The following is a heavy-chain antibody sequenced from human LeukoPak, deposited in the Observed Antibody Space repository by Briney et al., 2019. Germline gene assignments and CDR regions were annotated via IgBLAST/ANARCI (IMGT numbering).Heavy chain of an antibody. V-gene: IGHV1-2*02. CDR2: IDPNTGGT. J-gene: IGHJ4*02. Sequence: ASVKVSCKASGYTFTGYYIHWVRQAPGQGLEYMGWIDPNTGGTHYAQNFQGRVTMTRDTSISTAYMALSGLRSDDTAMYYCAKVIEGAVAFDYWGQGTLVTVSS. CDR1: GYTFTGYY. CDR3: AKVIEGAVAFDY. D-gene: IGHD6-19*01.